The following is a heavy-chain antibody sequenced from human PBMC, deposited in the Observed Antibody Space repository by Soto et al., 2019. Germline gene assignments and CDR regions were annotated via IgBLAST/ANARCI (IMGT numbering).Heavy chain of an antibody. D-gene: IGHD2-15*01. V-gene: IGHV3-48*02. Sequence: QLVESGGGLVQPGGSLRLSCAASGFTFSDYPMNWVRQAPGKGLEWVSSIRTISSAICFADSVRGRFTISRDNARNSLYLQMTSLRDEDTAVYYCARETPSFDSWGQGTLVTVSS. CDR3: ARETPSFDS. CDR1: GFTFSDYP. CDR2: IRTISSAI. J-gene: IGHJ4*02.